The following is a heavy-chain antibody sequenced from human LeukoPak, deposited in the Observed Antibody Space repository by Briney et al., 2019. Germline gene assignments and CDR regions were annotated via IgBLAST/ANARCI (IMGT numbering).Heavy chain of an antibody. Sequence: SVKVSCKASGYTFTSYYMHWVRQAPGQGLEWMGGIIPIFGTANYAQKFQGRVTITADESTSTAYMELSSLRSEDTAVYYCARGTYQYPFDYWGQGTLVTVSS. D-gene: IGHD2-2*01. J-gene: IGHJ4*02. CDR1: GYTFTSYY. V-gene: IGHV1-69*13. CDR2: IIPIFGTA. CDR3: ARGTYQYPFDY.